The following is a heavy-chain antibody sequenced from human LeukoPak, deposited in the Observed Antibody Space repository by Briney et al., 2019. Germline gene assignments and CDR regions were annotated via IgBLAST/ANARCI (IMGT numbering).Heavy chain of an antibody. CDR3: ARGPDYGGNKFDY. Sequence: SETLSLTCTVSGGSISGPEYFWGWIRQPPGKGLEWIGTIFYSGSTYYKPSLKGRVTISVDTSKNQFSLKMYSVTAADTAVYYCARGPDYGGNKFDYWGQGTLVTVSS. CDR2: IFYSGST. V-gene: IGHV4-39*07. J-gene: IGHJ4*02. D-gene: IGHD4-23*01. CDR1: GGSISGPEYF.